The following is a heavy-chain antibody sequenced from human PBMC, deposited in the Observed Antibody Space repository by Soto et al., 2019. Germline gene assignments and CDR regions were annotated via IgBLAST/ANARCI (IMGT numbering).Heavy chain of an antibody. J-gene: IGHJ6*03. CDR2: INPNGGST. CDR3: VRATAARQRDYSYHYYLHI. V-gene: IGHV1-46*03. CDR1: GYTFINYY. Sequence: ASVKVSCKASGYTFINYYVHWVRQAPGQGLEWMGVINPNGGSTVYAQKFQGRVTLTRDTSTSTVYVELSSLRSDDTAVYFCVRATAARQRDYSYHYYLHIWGKGTTVTVSS. D-gene: IGHD6-6*01.